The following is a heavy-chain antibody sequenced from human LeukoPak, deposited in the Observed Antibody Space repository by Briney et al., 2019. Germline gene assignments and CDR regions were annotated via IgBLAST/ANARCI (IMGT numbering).Heavy chain of an antibody. CDR1: GGSFSGYY. CDR3: ARDPLGYCSSTSCSRQYNWFDP. Sequence: SETLSLTCAVYGGSFSGYYWSWIRQPPGKGPEWIGEINHSGSTNYNPSLKSRVTISVVTSKNQFSLKLSSVTAADTAVYYCARDPLGYCSSTSCSRQYNWFDPWGQGTLVTVAS. V-gene: IGHV4-34*01. CDR2: INHSGST. D-gene: IGHD2-2*01. J-gene: IGHJ5*02.